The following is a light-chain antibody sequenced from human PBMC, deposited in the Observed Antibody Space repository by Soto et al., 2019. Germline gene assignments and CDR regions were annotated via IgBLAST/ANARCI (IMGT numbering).Light chain of an antibody. CDR1: QSLLHSSGYNY. Sequence: EIVMTQSPLSLPVTPGEPASISCRSSQSLLHSSGYNYLDWYLQKPGQSPQLLIYLGSNRASGVPDRFSGSGSGTDFTLKISRVEAEYVGVYYCMQALQFPLTFGGGTKVEIK. CDR3: MQALQFPLT. CDR2: LGS. J-gene: IGKJ4*01. V-gene: IGKV2-28*01.